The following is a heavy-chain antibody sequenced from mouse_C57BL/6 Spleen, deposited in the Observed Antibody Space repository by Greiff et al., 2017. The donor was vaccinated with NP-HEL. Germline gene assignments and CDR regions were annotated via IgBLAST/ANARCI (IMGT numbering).Heavy chain of an antibody. CDR2: INPNNGGT. V-gene: IGHV1-26*01. CDR1: GYTFTDYY. Sequence: EVQLQQSGPELVKPGASVKISCKASGYTFTDYYMNWVKQSHGKSLEWIGDINPNNGGTSYNQKFKGKATLTVDKSSSTAYMELRSLTSEDSAVYYCASLWLRPPDAMDYWGQGTSVTVSS. D-gene: IGHD2-2*01. J-gene: IGHJ4*01. CDR3: ASLWLRPPDAMDY.